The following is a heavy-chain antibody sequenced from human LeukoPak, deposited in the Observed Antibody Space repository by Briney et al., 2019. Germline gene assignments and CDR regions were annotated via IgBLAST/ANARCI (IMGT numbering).Heavy chain of an antibody. Sequence: QPGGSLRLSCATSGFTFSGADMHWVRQVSGKGLEWVGRIRSNGNKYATEYAASVKGRFTISRDDSKNTAYLQMNSLKTEDTAVYYCIHYGSGSYSTDYWGQGTQVTVSS. D-gene: IGHD3-10*01. J-gene: IGHJ4*02. CDR2: IRSNGNKYAT. CDR1: GFTFSGAD. V-gene: IGHV3-73*01. CDR3: IHYGSGSYSTDY.